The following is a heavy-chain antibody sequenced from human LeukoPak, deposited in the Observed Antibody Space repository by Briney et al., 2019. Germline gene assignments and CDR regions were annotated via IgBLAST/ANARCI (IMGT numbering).Heavy chain of an antibody. V-gene: IGHV4-39*01. CDR1: GGSISSSSYY. Sequence: PSETLSLNCAVSGGSISSSSYYWGWIRQPPGKGLEWIGSIYYSGSTYYNPSLKSRVTISVDTSKNQFSLRLSSVTAADTAVYYCARQSGDGSCSYWGQGTLVTVSS. D-gene: IGHD2-15*01. CDR2: IYYSGST. CDR3: ARQSGDGSCSY. J-gene: IGHJ4*02.